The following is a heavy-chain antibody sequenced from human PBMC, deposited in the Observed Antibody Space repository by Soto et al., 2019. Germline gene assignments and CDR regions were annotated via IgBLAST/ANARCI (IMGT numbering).Heavy chain of an antibody. CDR3: ARGRYNWNYDHFDY. CDR2: ISSYNGNT. D-gene: IGHD1-7*01. J-gene: IGHJ4*02. CDR1: GGTFSSYG. Sequence: VASVKVSCKASGGTFSSYGISWVRQAPGQGLEWMGWISSYNGNTNYPQKLQGRVTMTTDTSTSTAYMELRSLRSDDTAVYYCARGRYNWNYDHFDYWGQGTLVTVSS. V-gene: IGHV1-18*01.